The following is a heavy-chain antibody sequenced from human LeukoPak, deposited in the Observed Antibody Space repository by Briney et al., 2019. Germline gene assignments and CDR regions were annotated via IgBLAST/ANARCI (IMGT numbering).Heavy chain of an antibody. Sequence: PSETLSLTCAVYGGSFSGYYWSWIRQPPGKGLEWIGEINHSGSTTYNPSLKSRVTISVDTSKNQFSLKLSSVTAADTAVYYCARWGPSYCSGGSCYPDYWGQGTLVTVSS. V-gene: IGHV4-34*01. CDR2: INHSGST. CDR1: GGSFSGYY. J-gene: IGHJ4*02. D-gene: IGHD2-15*01. CDR3: ARWGPSYCSGGSCYPDY.